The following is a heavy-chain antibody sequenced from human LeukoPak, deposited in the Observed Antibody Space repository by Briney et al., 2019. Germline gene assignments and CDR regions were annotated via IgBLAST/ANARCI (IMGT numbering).Heavy chain of an antibody. Sequence: GSLRLSCAASGFTFDDYAMHWVRQAPGKGLEWVSLISWNGGSTYYADSVKGRFTISRDNSKNSLYLQMNSLRTEDTALYYCAKDGVVAALGDNWFDPWGQGTLVTVSS. CDR1: GFTFDDYA. D-gene: IGHD2-15*01. V-gene: IGHV3-43D*03. CDR2: ISWNGGST. J-gene: IGHJ5*02. CDR3: AKDGVVAALGDNWFDP.